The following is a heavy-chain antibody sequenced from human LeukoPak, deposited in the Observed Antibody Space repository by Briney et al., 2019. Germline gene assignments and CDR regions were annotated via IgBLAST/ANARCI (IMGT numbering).Heavy chain of an antibody. CDR1: GYMFNIYG. CDR3: ARSPPSTGYDRFDT. J-gene: IGHJ4*02. CDR2: ISAFNGNT. D-gene: IGHD5-12*01. Sequence: ASVKVSCKASGYMFNIYGISWVRQAPEQGLEWMGWISAFNGNTNYARNFQDRVTMTTDTSTSTAYMELTSLRSDDTAVYYCARSPPSTGYDRFDTWGQGTLVTVSS. V-gene: IGHV1-18*01.